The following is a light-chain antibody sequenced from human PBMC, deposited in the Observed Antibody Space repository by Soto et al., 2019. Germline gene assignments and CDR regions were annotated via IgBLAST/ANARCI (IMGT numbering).Light chain of an antibody. Sequence: DIQMTQSPSSVSASIGDTVTITCRASQHISSYLNWFQQRPGKAPKLLVSAASTLQSGVPSRFSGDRSGTDFTLTNSSLQPEDFATYFCQQSYSARLSFGGGTKLEIK. CDR2: AAS. CDR1: QHISSY. V-gene: IGKV1-39*01. J-gene: IGKJ4*01. CDR3: QQSYSARLS.